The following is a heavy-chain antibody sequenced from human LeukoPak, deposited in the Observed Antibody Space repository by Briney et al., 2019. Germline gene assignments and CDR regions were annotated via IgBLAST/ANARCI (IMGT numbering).Heavy chain of an antibody. CDR2: IWYDGSNR. Sequence: PGGPLRLSCAASGFTFSSYGMHWVRQAPGKGLEWVAVIWYDGSNRYYADSVKGRFTISRDNSKNTLYLQMNSLRAEDTAVYYCARGAAPHDAFDIWGQGTMVTVSS. J-gene: IGHJ3*02. V-gene: IGHV3-33*01. D-gene: IGHD1-26*01. CDR1: GFTFSSYG. CDR3: ARGAAPHDAFDI.